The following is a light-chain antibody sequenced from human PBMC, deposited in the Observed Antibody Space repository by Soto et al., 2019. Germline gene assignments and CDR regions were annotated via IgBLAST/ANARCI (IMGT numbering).Light chain of an antibody. J-gene: IGLJ3*02. CDR3: TSYTTGSTRV. CDR1: SSDVGFYNY. Sequence: QSALTQPASVSGSPGQSLTISCTGTSSDVGFYNYVSWYQQHPGKAPKLMIYEVSNRPSGVSDRFSGSKSGNTASLTISGLQAEDEADYYCTSYTTGSTRVFGGGTQLTVL. CDR2: EVS. V-gene: IGLV2-14*01.